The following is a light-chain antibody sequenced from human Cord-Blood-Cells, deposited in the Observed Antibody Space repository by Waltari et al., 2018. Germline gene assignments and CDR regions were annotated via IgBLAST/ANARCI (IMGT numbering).Light chain of an antibody. Sequence: EIVMTQSPATLSVSPGERATLSCRASQSVSSNLAWHQQKPGQAPRLLISGASTRATGIPARFSGSVSGTEFTLTISSLQSEDFAVYYCQQYNNGPPWTFGQGTKVEIK. V-gene: IGKV3-15*01. J-gene: IGKJ1*01. CDR3: QQYNNGPPWT. CDR2: GAS. CDR1: QSVSSN.